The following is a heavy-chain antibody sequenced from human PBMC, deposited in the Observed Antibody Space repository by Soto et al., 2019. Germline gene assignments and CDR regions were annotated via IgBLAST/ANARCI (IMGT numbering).Heavy chain of an antibody. CDR3: AKEFSSSASDDYYYYGMDV. CDR2: TYYRSKWYN. V-gene: IGHV6-1*01. D-gene: IGHD6-6*01. J-gene: IGHJ6*02. Sequence: SQTLSLTCAISGDSVSSNSAAWNWIRQSPSRGLEWLGRTYYRSKWYNDYAVSVKSRITINPDTSKNQFSLQLNSVTPEDTAVYYCAKEFSSSASDDYYYYGMDVWGQGTTVTVS. CDR1: GDSVSSNSAA.